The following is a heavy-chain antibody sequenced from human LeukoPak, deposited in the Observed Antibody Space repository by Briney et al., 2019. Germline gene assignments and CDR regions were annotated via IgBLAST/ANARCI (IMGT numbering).Heavy chain of an antibody. V-gene: IGHV3-30-3*01. CDR2: ISYDGSNK. D-gene: IGHD1-26*01. CDR3: ARDSVGATNYFDY. CDR1: GFTLSSYA. Sequence: GASVKVSCKASGFTLSSYAMHWVRQAPGKGLEWVAVISYDGSNKYYADSVKGRFTISRDNSKNTLYLQMNSLRAEDTAVYYCARDSVGATNYFDYWGQGTLVTVSS. J-gene: IGHJ4*02.